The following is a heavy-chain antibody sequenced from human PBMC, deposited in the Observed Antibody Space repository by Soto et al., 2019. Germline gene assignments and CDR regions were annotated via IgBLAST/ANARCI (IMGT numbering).Heavy chain of an antibody. D-gene: IGHD3-3*01. CDR2: ISYDGSNK. V-gene: IGHV3-30*18. CDR1: GFTFSSYG. Sequence: PGGSLRLSCAASGFTFSSYGMHWVRQAPGKGLEWVAVISYDGSNKYYADSVKGRFTISRDNSKNTLYLQMNSLRAEDTAVYYCAKDEGDYDFWSGWYYYGMDVWGQGTTVTVSS. CDR3: AKDEGDYDFWSGWYYYGMDV. J-gene: IGHJ6*02.